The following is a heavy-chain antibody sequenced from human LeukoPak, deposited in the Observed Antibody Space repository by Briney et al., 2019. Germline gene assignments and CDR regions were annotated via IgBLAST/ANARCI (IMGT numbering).Heavy chain of an antibody. CDR2: IYPSDSDT. V-gene: IGHV5-51*01. CDR1: GYSFTSNW. D-gene: IGHD5-18*01. J-gene: IGHJ3*02. CDR3: ARCRGYSYGYDAFDI. Sequence: GESLKISCKGSGYSFTSNWIGWVRQMPGKGLEWMGIIYPSDSDTRYSPSFQGQVTISADKSISTAYLQWSSLKASDTAMYYCARCRGYSYGYDAFDIWGQRTMVTVSS.